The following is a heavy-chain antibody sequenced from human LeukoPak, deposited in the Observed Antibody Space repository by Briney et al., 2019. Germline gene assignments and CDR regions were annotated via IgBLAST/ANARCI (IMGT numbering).Heavy chain of an antibody. CDR1: GYSFTSDW. Sequence: GETLKISCKGSGYSFTSDWIGWVRQMPGKGLEWMGIIYPGDSDTRYSPSFQGQVTISADKSISTAYLQWSSLKASDTAMYYCARFSGSGWSIYYFDYWGQGTLVTVSS. D-gene: IGHD6-19*01. CDR3: ARFSGSGWSIYYFDY. J-gene: IGHJ4*02. CDR2: IYPGDSDT. V-gene: IGHV5-51*01.